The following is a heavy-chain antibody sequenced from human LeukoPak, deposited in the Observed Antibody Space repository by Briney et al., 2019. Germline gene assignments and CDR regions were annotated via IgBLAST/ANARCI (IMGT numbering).Heavy chain of an antibody. CDR3: ARDNDSRDPPHFDY. V-gene: IGHV4-39*07. CDR1: GGSISSSSYY. D-gene: IGHD3-16*01. Sequence: PSETLSLTCTVSGGSISSSSYYWGWIRQPPGKGLEWIGSIYYSGSTYYNPPLKSRVTISVDTSKNQFSLKLSSVTAADTAVYYCARDNDSRDPPHFDYWGQGTLVTVSS. CDR2: IYYSGST. J-gene: IGHJ4*02.